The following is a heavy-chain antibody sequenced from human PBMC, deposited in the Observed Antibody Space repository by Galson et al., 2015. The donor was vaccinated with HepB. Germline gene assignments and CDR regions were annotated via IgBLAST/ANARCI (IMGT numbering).Heavy chain of an antibody. CDR2: INAGNGNT. CDR3: ARDLGQSAYYFDY. CDR1: GYTFTSYA. D-gene: IGHD3-10*01. J-gene: IGHJ4*02. Sequence: SVKVSCKASGYTFTSYAMHWVRQAPGQRLEWMGWINAGNGNTKYSQKFQGRVTITRDTSASTAYMELSSLRSEDTAVYYCARDLGQSAYYFDYWGQGTLVTVSS. V-gene: IGHV1-3*01.